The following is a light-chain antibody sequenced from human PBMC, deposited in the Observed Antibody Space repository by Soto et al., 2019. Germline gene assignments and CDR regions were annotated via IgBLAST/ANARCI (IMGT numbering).Light chain of an antibody. Sequence: DIQMTQSPSTLSASVGDRVTITCRASQSSSRWLAWYQQKPGKAPKILIYDASILKSGVPSRFSGSGSGTEFTRTISSLQTDDFATYYCQQYNSYSTWTFGQGNEVEIK. CDR2: DAS. CDR1: QSSSRW. J-gene: IGKJ1*01. V-gene: IGKV1-5*01. CDR3: QQYNSYSTWT.